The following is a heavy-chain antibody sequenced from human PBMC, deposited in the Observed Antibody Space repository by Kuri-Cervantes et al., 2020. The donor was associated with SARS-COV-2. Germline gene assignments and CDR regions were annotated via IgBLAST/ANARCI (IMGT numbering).Heavy chain of an antibody. V-gene: IGHV4-34*01. D-gene: IGHD3-3*01. CDR2: INHSGST. J-gene: IGHJ6*02. CDR1: GGSFSGYY. CDR3: ARGSYDFWSGYYYYYGMDV. Sequence: GSLRLSCAVYGGSFSGYYWSWIRQSPGKGLEWIGEINHSGSTNYNPSLKSRVTISVDTSKNQFSLKLSSVTAADTAVYYCARGSYDFWSGYYYYYGMDVWGQGTTVTVSS.